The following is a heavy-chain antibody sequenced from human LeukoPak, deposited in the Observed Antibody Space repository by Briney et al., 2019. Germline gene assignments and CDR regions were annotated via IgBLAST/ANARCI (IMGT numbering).Heavy chain of an antibody. CDR2: IWYDGSNK. J-gene: IGHJ4*02. D-gene: IGHD5-18*01. CDR1: GFTFSSYG. CDR3: ARGNAAMIDY. V-gene: IGHV3-33*01. Sequence: GRSLRLSCAASGFTFSSYGIHWVRQAPGKGLEWVSLIWYDGSNKYYADSVKGRFTISRDNSKNTLYLQMNSLSPEDTAAYYCARGNAAMIDYWGQGTLVTVSS.